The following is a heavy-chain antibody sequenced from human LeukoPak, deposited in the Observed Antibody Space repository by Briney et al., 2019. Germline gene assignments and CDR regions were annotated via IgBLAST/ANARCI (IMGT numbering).Heavy chain of an antibody. D-gene: IGHD6-13*01. V-gene: IGHV4-39*01. CDR2: IYYSGST. J-gene: IGHJ5*02. CDR3: ARHSIAAARILRFDP. CDR1: GGSISSSSYF. Sequence: PSETLSLTCTVSGGSISSSSYFWGWIRQPPGKGLEWIGSIYYSGSTYYNPSLKSRITISVDTSKNQFSLKLSSVTAADTAVYYCARHSIAAARILRFDPWGQGTLVTVSS.